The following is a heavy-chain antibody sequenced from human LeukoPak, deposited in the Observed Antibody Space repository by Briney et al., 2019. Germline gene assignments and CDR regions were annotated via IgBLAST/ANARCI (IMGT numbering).Heavy chain of an antibody. CDR1: GFTFSSYW. Sequence: GGSLRLSCAVSGFTFSSYWINWVRQAPGKGPEWVASINQDGSDHYYVDSVKGRFSISRDNAKDSLCLQMSSLRVEDTAVYYCVSGRSYWGQGTLVTVSS. CDR3: VSGRSY. CDR2: INQDGSDH. V-gene: IGHV3-7*05. J-gene: IGHJ4*02.